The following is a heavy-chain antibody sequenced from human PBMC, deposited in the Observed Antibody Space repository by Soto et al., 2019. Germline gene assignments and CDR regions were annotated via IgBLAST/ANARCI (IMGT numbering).Heavy chain of an antibody. J-gene: IGHJ4*02. V-gene: IGHV3-23*01. CDR3: ARVASDYINSVDN. Sequence: EVPLLESGGGLVQPGGSLRLSCAASGFTFNAYAMTWVRQAPGKGLAWVSAIGGSGGNRYYADSVRGRFTISRDNSKDTVDLQMNSLRVEDTAVYYCARVASDYINSVDNWGQGILVTVSS. CDR2: IGGSGGNR. D-gene: IGHD4-4*01. CDR1: GFTFNAYA.